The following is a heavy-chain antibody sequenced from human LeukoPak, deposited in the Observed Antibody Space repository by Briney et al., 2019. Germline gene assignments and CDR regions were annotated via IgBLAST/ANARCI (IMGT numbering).Heavy chain of an antibody. CDR3: ARQISDYYYYYIDV. J-gene: IGHJ6*03. CDR2: IYYSGTT. Sequence: SETLSLTCTVSGGSISSSHYYWGWIRQTPGKGLEWIGTIYYSGTTYYNPSLESRSTISEDTSKNQFSLTLRSVTAADTAVYYCARQISDYYYYYIDVWGKGTTVTVSS. D-gene: IGHD3-10*01. V-gene: IGHV4-39*01. CDR1: GGSISSSHYY.